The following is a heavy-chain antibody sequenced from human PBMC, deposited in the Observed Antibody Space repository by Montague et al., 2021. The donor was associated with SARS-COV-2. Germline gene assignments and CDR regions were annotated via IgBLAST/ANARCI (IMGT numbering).Heavy chain of an antibody. CDR3: ARLLSWIAAAGTIHYFDY. D-gene: IGHD6-13*01. V-gene: IGHV4-39*01. CDR1: GGSISSSSYY. Sequence: SETLPLTCTVSGGSISSSSYYWGWIRQPPGKGLEWIGSIYYSGSTYYNPSLKSRVTISVDTSKNQFSLKLSSVTAADTAVYYCARLLSWIAAAGTIHYFDYWGQGTLVTVSS. J-gene: IGHJ4*02. CDR2: IYYSGST.